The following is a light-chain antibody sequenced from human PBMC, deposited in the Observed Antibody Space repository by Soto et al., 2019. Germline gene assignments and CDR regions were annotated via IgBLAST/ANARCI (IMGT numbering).Light chain of an antibody. V-gene: IGKV3-20*01. CDR3: QQYGSSPYT. CDR2: GAS. Sequence: EIVVTQSPVTLSVSPGERVTLSCRASESVSRNLAWYQQKPGQTPRLLIYGASSRATGIPDRFSGSGSGTDFTLTISRLEPEDFAVYYCQQYGSSPYTFGQGTKLEIK. CDR1: ESVSRN. J-gene: IGKJ2*01.